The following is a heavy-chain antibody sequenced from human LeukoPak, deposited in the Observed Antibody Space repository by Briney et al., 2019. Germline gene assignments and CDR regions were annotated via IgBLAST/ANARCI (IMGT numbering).Heavy chain of an antibody. D-gene: IGHD2-21*02. Sequence: GGSLRLSCAASGFTFSSYDMQWVRQVIGKGLEWVSAIGIAGDTHYSGSVKGRFTISRENAKNSLYLQMNSLGAEDTALYYCAREVTASSFDILGQGTMVTVSS. CDR3: AREVTASSFDI. V-gene: IGHV3-13*01. CDR1: GFTFSSYD. J-gene: IGHJ3*02. CDR2: IGIAGDT.